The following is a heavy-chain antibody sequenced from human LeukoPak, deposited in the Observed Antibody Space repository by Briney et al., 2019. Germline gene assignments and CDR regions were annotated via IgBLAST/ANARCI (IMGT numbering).Heavy chain of an antibody. Sequence: GGSLRLSCAASGFTFSSYAMSWVRQAPGKGLEWVSAISGSGGSTYYADSVKGRFTISRDNSKNTLYLQMNGLRAEGTAVYYCAKARQWLDDFDYWGQGTLVTVSS. V-gene: IGHV3-23*01. CDR2: ISGSGGST. CDR1: GFTFSSYA. CDR3: AKARQWLDDFDY. D-gene: IGHD6-19*01. J-gene: IGHJ4*02.